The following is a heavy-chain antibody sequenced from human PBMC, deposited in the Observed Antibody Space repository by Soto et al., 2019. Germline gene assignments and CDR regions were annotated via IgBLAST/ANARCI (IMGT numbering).Heavy chain of an antibody. CDR1: GFAFRSHA. CDR2: ISSDGATK. Sequence: GGSLRLSCTASGFAFRSHAMQWVRQAPGKGLEWVAVISSDGATKYVADSLKGRFTISRDNFEGTMSLQMNNLRPEDTALYYCARSSVHIAAAGRLDLWGPGTLVTVSS. V-gene: IGHV3-30*14. J-gene: IGHJ5*02. D-gene: IGHD6-13*01. CDR3: ARSSVHIAAAGRLDL.